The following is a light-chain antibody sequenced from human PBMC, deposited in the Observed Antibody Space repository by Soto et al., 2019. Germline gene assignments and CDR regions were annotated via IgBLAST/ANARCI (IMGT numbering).Light chain of an antibody. J-gene: IGLJ1*01. V-gene: IGLV2-11*01. CDR1: SSDVGGYNY. CDR3: CSYAGSSTYA. Sequence: QSALTQPRSVSGSPGQSVTISCTGTSSDVGGYNYVSWYQQHPGKAPKLMIYDVSKRPSGVPDRFSGSKSGNTASLTISGLQAEDEADYYCCSYAGSSTYAFGTGTQLTVL. CDR2: DVS.